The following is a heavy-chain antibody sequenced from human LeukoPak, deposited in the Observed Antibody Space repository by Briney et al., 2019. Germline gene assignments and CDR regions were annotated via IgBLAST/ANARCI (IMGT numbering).Heavy chain of an antibody. CDR2: INPSGGST. CDR3: ARDGSIVGATLLGAFDI. Sequence: ASVKVSCKASGYTFTSYYMHWVRQAPGQGLEWMGIINPSGGSTSYAQKFQGRVTMTRDTSTSTVYMELSSLRSEDTAVYYCARDGSIVGATLLGAFDIWGQGTMVTVSS. CDR1: GYTFTSYY. V-gene: IGHV1-46*01. J-gene: IGHJ3*02. D-gene: IGHD1-26*01.